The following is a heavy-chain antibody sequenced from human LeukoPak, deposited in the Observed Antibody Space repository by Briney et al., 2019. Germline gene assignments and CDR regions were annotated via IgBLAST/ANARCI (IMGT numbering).Heavy chain of an antibody. D-gene: IGHD4-23*01. CDR3: AKNTKPTLVTPDF. CDR2: IPYDGSNT. CDR1: GFTFGNYG. J-gene: IGHJ4*02. Sequence: GGSLRLSCAASGFTFGNYGMHWVRQAPGKGLEWVAVIPYDGSNTYYADSVKGRFTISRDNSKNTLYLQMNSLRAEDTAVYYCAKNTKPTLVTPDFWGQGTLVTVSS. V-gene: IGHV3-30*18.